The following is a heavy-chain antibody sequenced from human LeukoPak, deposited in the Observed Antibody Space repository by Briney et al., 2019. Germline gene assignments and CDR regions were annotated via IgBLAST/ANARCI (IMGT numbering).Heavy chain of an antibody. CDR3: ARGGSFGSFDY. J-gene: IGHJ4*02. CDR2: IKEDESEK. CDR1: RFTYSSYW. Sequence: GGSLRLSCAASRFTYSSYWMSWVRQAPGKGLEWVANIKEDESEKDYVDSVKGRFTISRDNAKNSLYLQINSLRAGDTAVYYCARGGSFGSFDYWGQGTLVTVSS. V-gene: IGHV3-7*01. D-gene: IGHD1-26*01.